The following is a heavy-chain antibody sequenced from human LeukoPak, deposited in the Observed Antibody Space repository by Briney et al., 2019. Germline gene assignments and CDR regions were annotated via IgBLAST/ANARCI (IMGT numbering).Heavy chain of an antibody. J-gene: IGHJ4*02. Sequence: GGSLRLSCAASGFTFSSYAMSWVRQAPGKGLEWVSAISGSGGSTYYADSVRGRFTISRDNSKNTLYLQMNSLRAEDTAVYYCAKGQDSSSWYGVYFDYWGQGTLVTVSS. V-gene: IGHV3-23*01. D-gene: IGHD6-13*01. CDR2: ISGSGGST. CDR3: AKGQDSSSWYGVYFDY. CDR1: GFTFSSYA.